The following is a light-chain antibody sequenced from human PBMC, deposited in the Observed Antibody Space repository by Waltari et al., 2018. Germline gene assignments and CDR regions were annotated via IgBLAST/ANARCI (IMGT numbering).Light chain of an antibody. CDR1: SSDVGGYHY. J-gene: IGLJ2*01. CDR3: SSYAGSNNLV. Sequence: QSALTQPPSASGSPGQSVTISCTATSSDVGGYHYVPWYQQHPGKAPKLMIYEVSKRPSGVPDRFSGSKSGNTASLTVSGLQAEDEADYYCSSYAGSNNLVFGGGTKLTVL. V-gene: IGLV2-8*01. CDR2: EVS.